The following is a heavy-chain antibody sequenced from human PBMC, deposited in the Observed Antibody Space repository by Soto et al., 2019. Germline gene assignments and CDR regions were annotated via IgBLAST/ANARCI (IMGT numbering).Heavy chain of an antibody. CDR3: ARDRRDGYNFDY. Sequence: EVQLVESGGGLVKPGGSLRLSCAASGFTFSSYSMNWVHQAPGKGLEWVSSISSSNSYIYYADSVKGRFTISRDNAKNSLYLQMNSLRAEDTAVYYCARDRRDGYNFDYWGQGTLVTVSS. CDR2: ISSSNSYI. J-gene: IGHJ4*02. CDR1: GFTFSSYS. D-gene: IGHD5-12*01. V-gene: IGHV3-21*01.